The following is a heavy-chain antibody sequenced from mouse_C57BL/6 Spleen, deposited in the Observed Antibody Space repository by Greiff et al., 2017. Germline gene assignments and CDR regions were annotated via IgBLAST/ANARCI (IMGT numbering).Heavy chain of an antibody. CDR3: TTIRYDGYSSFAY. Sequence: EVKVVESGAELVRPGASVKLSCTASGFNIKDDYMHWVKQRPEQGLEWIGWIDPENGDTEYASKFQGKATITADTSSNTAYLQLSSLTSEDTAVYYCTTIRYDGYSSFAYWGQGTLVTVSA. CDR1: GFNIKDDY. CDR2: IDPENGDT. V-gene: IGHV14-4*01. D-gene: IGHD2-3*01. J-gene: IGHJ3*01.